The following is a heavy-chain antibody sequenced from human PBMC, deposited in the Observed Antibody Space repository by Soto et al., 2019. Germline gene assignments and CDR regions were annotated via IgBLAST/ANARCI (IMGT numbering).Heavy chain of an antibody. CDR2: IKSNTAGGTT. J-gene: IGHJ4*02. CDR3: SHGYYQYFNS. CDR1: GFPFSNAR. D-gene: IGHD5-18*01. Sequence: GGSLRLSCAASGFPFSNARMNWVRQAPGKGPEWVGRIKSNTAGGTTDFAAPVKGRFTISRDDSQNTLYLQMHSLKTEGTAVDYCSHGYYQYFNSWGPETLVTVSS. V-gene: IGHV3-15*07.